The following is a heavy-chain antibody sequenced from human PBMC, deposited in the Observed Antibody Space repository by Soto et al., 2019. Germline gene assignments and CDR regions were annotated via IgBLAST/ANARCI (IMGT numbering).Heavy chain of an antibody. D-gene: IGHD6-13*01. CDR2: INPNSGGT. J-gene: IGHJ4*02. CDR1: GYTFTGYY. V-gene: IGHV1-2*04. CDR3: ARGRQLVPGRTFDY. Sequence: ASVKVSCKASGYTFTGYYMHWVRQAPGQGLEWMGWINPNSGGTNYAQKFQGWVTMTRDTSISTAYMELSRLRSDDTAVYYCARGRQLVPGRTFDYWGQGTLVTVSS.